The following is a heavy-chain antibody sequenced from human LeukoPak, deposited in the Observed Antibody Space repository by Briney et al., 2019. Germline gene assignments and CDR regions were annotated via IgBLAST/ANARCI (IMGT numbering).Heavy chain of an antibody. D-gene: IGHD6-25*01. CDR1: GFIFSNYA. Sequence: EGSLRLSCAASGFIFSNYAIHWVRQAPGKGLEWLAVIIYDGSNEYYADSVKGRFTISRDNSKNTVYLQMNSLRPEDTAVYYCARMNRGSGDYWGQGTLVTVSS. CDR3: ARMNRGSGDY. CDR2: IIYDGSNE. J-gene: IGHJ4*02. V-gene: IGHV3-30-3*01.